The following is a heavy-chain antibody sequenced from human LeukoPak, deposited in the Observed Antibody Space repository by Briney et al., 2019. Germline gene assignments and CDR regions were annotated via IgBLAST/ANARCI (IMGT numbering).Heavy chain of an antibody. CDR3: VKEAPGTTIYY. J-gene: IGHJ4*02. CDR2: IYKGDAT. Sequence: GGSLRLSCAASGFSVSGNYMSWVRQAPGKGLEWVSVIYKGDATYYADSVKGRFTISRDSSENTVHLQMDGLRAEDTAVDYCVKEAPGTTIYYWGQGTLVTVSS. D-gene: IGHD4-11*01. CDR1: GFSVSGNY. V-gene: IGHV3-66*01.